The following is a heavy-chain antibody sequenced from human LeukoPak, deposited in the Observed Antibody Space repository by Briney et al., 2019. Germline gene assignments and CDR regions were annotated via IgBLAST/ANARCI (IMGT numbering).Heavy chain of an antibody. CDR1: GGTFSSYT. CDR2: IIPILGIA. CDR3: ASPRALYCSSTSCQTANGAFDI. V-gene: IGHV1-69*02. J-gene: IGHJ3*02. D-gene: IGHD2-2*01. Sequence: GASVKVSCKASGGTFSSYTISWVRQAPGQGLEWMGRIIPILGIANHAQKFQGRVTITADKSTSTAYTELSSLRSEDTAVYYCASPRALYCSSTSCQTANGAFDIWGQGTMVTVSS.